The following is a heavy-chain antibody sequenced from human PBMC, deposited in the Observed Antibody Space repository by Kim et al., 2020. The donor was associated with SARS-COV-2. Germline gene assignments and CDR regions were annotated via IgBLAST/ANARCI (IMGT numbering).Heavy chain of an antibody. CDR2: ISWNSGSI. J-gene: IGHJ4*02. V-gene: IGHV3-9*01. CDR1: GFTFDDYA. D-gene: IGHD1-26*01. CDR3: AKVSLRGGSSYSGYFDY. Sequence: GGSLRLSCAASGFTFDDYAMHWVRQAPGKGLEWVSGISWNSGSIGYADSVKGRFTISRDNAKNSLYLQMNSLRAEDTALYYCAKVSLRGGSSYSGYFDYWGQGTLVTVSS.